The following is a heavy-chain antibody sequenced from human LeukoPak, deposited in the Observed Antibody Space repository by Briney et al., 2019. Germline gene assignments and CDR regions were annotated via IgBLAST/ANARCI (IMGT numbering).Heavy chain of an antibody. Sequence: SETLSLTCTVSGGSVSSGSYYWSWIRQPPGKGLEWIGYIYYSGSTNYNPSLKSRVTISVDTSKNQFSLKLSSVTAADTAVYYCARGPQDYWGQGTLVTVSS. CDR3: ARGPQDY. J-gene: IGHJ4*02. CDR2: IYYSGST. V-gene: IGHV4-61*01. CDR1: GGSVSSGSYY.